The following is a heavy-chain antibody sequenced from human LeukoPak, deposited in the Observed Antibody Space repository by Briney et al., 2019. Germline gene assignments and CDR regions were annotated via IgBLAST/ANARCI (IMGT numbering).Heavy chain of an antibody. Sequence: SGGSLRLSCAASGFTFSSYGIHWVRQAPGKGLEWVAVVSYDGSNKYYADSVKGRFTISRDNSKNTLYLQMNSLRAEDTAVYYCARRLEWRAGNCFDYWGQGTLVTVSS. V-gene: IGHV3-33*01. D-gene: IGHD3-3*01. J-gene: IGHJ4*02. CDR1: GFTFSSYG. CDR3: ARRLEWRAGNCFDY. CDR2: VSYDGSNK.